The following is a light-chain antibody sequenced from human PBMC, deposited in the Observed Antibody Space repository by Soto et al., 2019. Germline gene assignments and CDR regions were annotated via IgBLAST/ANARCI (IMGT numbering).Light chain of an antibody. Sequence: DIQLTQSPSLLSASVGDRVTITCRASQDISSYLAWYQQKPGRAPELLIHGAHSLHSGVPSRFSGSGSGTEFSLTISSLQPEDFATYYCQQSYSTSITFGQGTRLEIK. CDR1: QDISSY. J-gene: IGKJ5*01. CDR3: QQSYSTSIT. CDR2: GAH. V-gene: IGKV1-9*01.